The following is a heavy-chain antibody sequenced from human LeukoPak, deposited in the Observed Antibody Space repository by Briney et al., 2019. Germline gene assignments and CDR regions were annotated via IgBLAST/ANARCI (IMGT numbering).Heavy chain of an antibody. CDR1: GFTFSSYG. V-gene: IGHV3-23*01. Sequence: PGGSLRLSCAASGFTFSSYGMNWVRQAPGKGLEWVSAISGSGGSTYYADSVKGRFTISRDNSKNTLYLQMNSLRAEDTAVYYCAKGGGSGWYSYYYGMDVWGQGTTVTVSS. CDR3: AKGGGSGWYSYYYGMDV. J-gene: IGHJ6*02. CDR2: ISGSGGST. D-gene: IGHD6-19*01.